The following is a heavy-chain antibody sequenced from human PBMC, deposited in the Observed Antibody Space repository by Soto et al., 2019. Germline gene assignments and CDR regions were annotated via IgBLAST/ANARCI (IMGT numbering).Heavy chain of an antibody. CDR2: IIPIFGTA. J-gene: IGHJ4*02. CDR1: GGSFNRHT. Sequence: QVQLVQSGAEVRKPGSSVRVSCKASGGSFNRHTISWVRQAPGQGLEWMGGIIPIFGTANHAQKFQGRVTIIADESTSTVYMELSSLRSDDTAIYYCERGWGYDSTDYYYAYWGQVTMVIVSS. CDR3: ERGWGYDSTDYYYAY. V-gene: IGHV1-69*01. D-gene: IGHD3-22*01.